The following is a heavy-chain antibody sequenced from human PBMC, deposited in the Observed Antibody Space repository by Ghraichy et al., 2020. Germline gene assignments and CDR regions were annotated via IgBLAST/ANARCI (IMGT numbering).Heavy chain of an antibody. CDR1: GFTFSDYY. V-gene: IGHV3-11*04. J-gene: IGHJ4*02. CDR3: AQRGDYFDY. CDR2: ISDTSSTR. D-gene: IGHD2-2*01. Sequence: GESLNISCAASGFTFSDYYMSWVRQAPGKGLEWISYISDTSSTRYYADSVRGRFTISRDNAKNSLYLQMNSLRVEDTAVYYCAQRGDYFDYWGQGTLVTVSS.